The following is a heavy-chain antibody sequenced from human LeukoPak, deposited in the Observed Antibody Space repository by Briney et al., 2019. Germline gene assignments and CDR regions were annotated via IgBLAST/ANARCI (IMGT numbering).Heavy chain of an antibody. CDR3: TAPLVVRALDC. CDR2: IKSKTDGGTT. J-gene: IGHJ4*02. D-gene: IGHD3-10*01. V-gene: IGHV3-15*01. CDR1: GFTFSNAW. Sequence: GGSLRLFCTASGFTFSNAWMSWVRQAPGKGLEWVGRIKSKTDGGTTDYAAPVKGRFTISRDDSKNTLYLQMNSLKTEDTAVYYCTAPLVVRALDCWGQGTLVTVSS.